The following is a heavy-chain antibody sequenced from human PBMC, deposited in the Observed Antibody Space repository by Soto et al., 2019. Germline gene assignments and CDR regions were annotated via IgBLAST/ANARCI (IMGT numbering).Heavy chain of an antibody. V-gene: IGHV3-53*04. CDR2: IFAGGGT. CDR1: GFTVSNNY. Sequence: GGSLRLSCASSGFTVSNNYMSWVLQAPGKGLEWVSVIFAGGGTYYADSVKGRFAISRHNSKNTLYLQMNSLRAEDTAVYYCARGDDGWDEDYYYYMDVWGKGTTGTGSS. CDR3: ARGDDGWDEDYYYYMDV. D-gene: IGHD3-10*01. J-gene: IGHJ6*03.